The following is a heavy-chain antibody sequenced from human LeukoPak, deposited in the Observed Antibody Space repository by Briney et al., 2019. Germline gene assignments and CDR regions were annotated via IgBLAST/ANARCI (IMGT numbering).Heavy chain of an antibody. V-gene: IGHV4-59*08. CDR2: VYYSGST. Sequence: PSETLSLTCTVSGGSISTYYWSWIRQPPGKGLEWIGYVYYSGSTNSNPSLKSRVIISVDTSKNEFSLILTSVTAADTAEHYCARHLYYSASAFWYIDLWGRGTLVIVSP. CDR3: ARHLYYSASAFWYIDL. CDR1: GGSISTYY. D-gene: IGHD3-10*01. J-gene: IGHJ2*01.